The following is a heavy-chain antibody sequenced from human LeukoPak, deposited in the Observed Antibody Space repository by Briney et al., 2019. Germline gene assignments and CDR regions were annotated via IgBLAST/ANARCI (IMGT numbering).Heavy chain of an antibody. V-gene: IGHV3-23*01. Sequence: GGSLRLSCAASGFTFSSYAMSWVRQAPGKGLEWVSAISGSGGSTYYADSVKGRFTISRDNSKNTLYLQMNSLRAEDTAVHYCAKDKACSSTSCYSSYGNWGQGTLVTVSS. CDR3: AKDKACSSTSCYSSYGN. CDR2: ISGSGGST. CDR1: GFTFSSYA. D-gene: IGHD2-2*02. J-gene: IGHJ4*02.